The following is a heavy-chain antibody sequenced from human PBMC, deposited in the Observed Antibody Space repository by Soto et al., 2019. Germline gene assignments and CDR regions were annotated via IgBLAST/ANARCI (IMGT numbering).Heavy chain of an antibody. V-gene: IGHV3-23*04. Sequence: EVQLVESGGGLVQPGGSLRLSCAASGFTFSSYSMNWVRQAPGKGLEWVSGITGGGSTEYAASVKGRFTISRDNSKNTVYLQMNSLRAEDTAMYYCAKDAVYNDGLWLVSDWGQGTLVTVS. J-gene: IGHJ4*02. CDR2: ITGGGST. CDR3: AKDAVYNDGLWLVSD. D-gene: IGHD2-21*01. CDR1: GFTFSSYS.